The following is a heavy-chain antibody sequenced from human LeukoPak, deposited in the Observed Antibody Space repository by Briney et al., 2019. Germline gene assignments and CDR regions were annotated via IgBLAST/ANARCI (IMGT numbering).Heavy chain of an antibody. CDR3: ATTMIRGGKYFDF. V-gene: IGHV3-53*01. J-gene: IGHJ4*02. D-gene: IGHD3-10*01. CDR2: TSSGGST. Sequence: GGSLRLSCAASAFSVNSNYMNWVRQAPGKGLDWVSVTSSGGSTYYADSVKGRFTISRDNSKNTLYLQMNSLRAEDTAVYYCATTMIRGGKYFDFWGRGTLVTVSS. CDR1: AFSVNSNY.